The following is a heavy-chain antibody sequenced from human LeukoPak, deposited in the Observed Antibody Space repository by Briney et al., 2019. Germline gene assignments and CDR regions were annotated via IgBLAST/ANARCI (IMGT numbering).Heavy chain of an antibody. D-gene: IGHD3-10*01. CDR1: GFTLDDYA. V-gene: IGHV3-9*01. Sequence: GGSLRLSCAASGFTLDDYAMHWVRQVPGKGLEWVSGFSWNSGSIGYADSVKGRFTISRDNAKKSLYLQMNSLRPEDTALYYCALLYGSGSYYSDYWGQGTLVTVSS. CDR3: ALLYGSGSYYSDY. J-gene: IGHJ4*02. CDR2: FSWNSGSI.